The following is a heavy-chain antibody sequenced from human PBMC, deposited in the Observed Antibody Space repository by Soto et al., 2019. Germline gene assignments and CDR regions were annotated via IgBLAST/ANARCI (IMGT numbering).Heavy chain of an antibody. CDR1: GYTFTSYG. D-gene: IGHD3-16*01. CDR3: ARERNNPDYIWGSYAYYYYMDV. V-gene: IGHV1-18*01. CDR2: ISAYNGNT. Sequence: ASVKVSCKASGYTFTSYGISWVRQAPGQGLEWMGWISAYNGNTNYAQKLQGRVTMTTDTSTSTAYMELRSLRSDDTAVYYCARERNNPDYIWGSYAYYYYMDVWGKGTTVTVSS. J-gene: IGHJ6*03.